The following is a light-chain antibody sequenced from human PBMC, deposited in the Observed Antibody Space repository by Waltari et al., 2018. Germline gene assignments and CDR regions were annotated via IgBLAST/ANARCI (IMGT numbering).Light chain of an antibody. CDR1: TSDVGSYNL. Sequence: QSALTQPASVSGSPGQSITISCTGTTSDVGSYNLVSWYQQHPGKAPKLLIYEVSQRPSGVSNRFSGSKSGNTASLTISGLQAEDEADYHCCSYAGSYTSYVVFGGGTKLTVL. V-gene: IGLV2-23*02. J-gene: IGLJ2*01. CDR3: CSYAGSYTSYVV. CDR2: EVS.